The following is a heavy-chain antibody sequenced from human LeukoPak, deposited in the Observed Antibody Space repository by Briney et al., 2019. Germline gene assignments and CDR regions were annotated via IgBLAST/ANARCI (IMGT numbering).Heavy chain of an antibody. CDR3: ARGQGDDYHYYYGMDV. Sequence: SETLSLICAVYGGSFSGYYWSWIRQPPGKGLERLGEVNHRGSTNYNPSLKSRATISVDTSKNQFSLKLTSVTAADTTVYYCARGQGDDYHYYYGMDVWGQGTTVTVSS. CDR2: VNHRGST. CDR1: GGSFSGYY. V-gene: IGHV4-34*01. J-gene: IGHJ6*02.